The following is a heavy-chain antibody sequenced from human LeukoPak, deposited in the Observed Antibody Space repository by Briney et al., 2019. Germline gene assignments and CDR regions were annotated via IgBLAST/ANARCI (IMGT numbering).Heavy chain of an antibody. Sequence: SETLSLTCTVSGGSISPYHWSWIRQPPGKGLEWIGYTYYSGSTNYNPSLKSRVTISVDTSKNQFSLRLSSVTAADTAVYYCARTNAFDIWGQGTMVTVSS. CDR1: GGSISPYH. CDR3: ARTNAFDI. V-gene: IGHV4-59*01. CDR2: TYYSGST. J-gene: IGHJ3*02.